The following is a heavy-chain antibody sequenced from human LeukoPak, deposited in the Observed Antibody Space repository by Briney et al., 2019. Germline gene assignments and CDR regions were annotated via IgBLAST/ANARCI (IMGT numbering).Heavy chain of an antibody. J-gene: IGHJ4*02. CDR2: FDPEDGET. Sequence: ASVKVSCKVSGYTLTELSMHWVRQAPGKGLEWMGVFDPEDGETIYAQKFQGRVTMSEDPSTDTAYMELSSLRSEDTAVYYCATDPPGYCSGGSCVYSWGQGTLVTASS. D-gene: IGHD2-15*01. CDR1: GYTLTELS. CDR3: ATDPPGYCSGGSCVYS. V-gene: IGHV1-24*01.